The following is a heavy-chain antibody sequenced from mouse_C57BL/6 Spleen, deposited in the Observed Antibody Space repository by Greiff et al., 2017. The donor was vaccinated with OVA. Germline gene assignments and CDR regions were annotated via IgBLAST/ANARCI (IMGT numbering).Heavy chain of an antibody. J-gene: IGHJ4*01. CDR1: GFTFSDYG. D-gene: IGHD1-1*01. Sequence: EVKLVESGGGLVKPGGSLKLSCAASGFTFSDYGMHWVRQAPEKGLEWVAYISSGSSTIYYADTVKGRFTISRDNAKNTLFLQMTSLRSEDTAMYYCAIYYGSSPYAMDYWGQGTSVTVSS. CDR3: AIYYGSSPYAMDY. V-gene: IGHV5-17*01. CDR2: ISSGSSTI.